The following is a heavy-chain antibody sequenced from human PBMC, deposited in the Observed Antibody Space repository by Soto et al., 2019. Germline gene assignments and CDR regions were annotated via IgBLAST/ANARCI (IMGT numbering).Heavy chain of an antibody. J-gene: IGHJ6*02. CDR1: GYTFTGYY. CDR3: ARGNVVVPAAINNSSNWYLWAYYYYGMDV. D-gene: IGHD2-2*01. CDR2: INPNSGGT. Sequence: ASVKVSCKASGYTFTGYYMHWVRQAPGQGLEWMGWINPNSGGTNYAQKFQGWVTMTRDTSISTAYMELSRLRSDDTAVYYCARGNVVVPAAINNSSNWYLWAYYYYGMDVWGQGTTVTVSS. V-gene: IGHV1-2*04.